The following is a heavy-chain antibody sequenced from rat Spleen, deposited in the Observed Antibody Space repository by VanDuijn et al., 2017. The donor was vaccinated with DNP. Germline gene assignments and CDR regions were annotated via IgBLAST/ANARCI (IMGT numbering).Heavy chain of an antibody. Sequence: EVQLVESGGGLVQPGRSLKLSCAASGFTFSDHNMAWVRQAPTKGLEWVATISYDGYNTYYRDSVKGRFTISRDNAKSTLYLQMDSLRSEDTATYYCASRPPPTRGPFDYWGQGVLVTVSS. CDR2: ISYDGYNT. CDR3: ASRPPPTRGPFDY. V-gene: IGHV5-7*01. D-gene: IGHD1-4*01. CDR1: GFTFSDHN. J-gene: IGHJ2*01.